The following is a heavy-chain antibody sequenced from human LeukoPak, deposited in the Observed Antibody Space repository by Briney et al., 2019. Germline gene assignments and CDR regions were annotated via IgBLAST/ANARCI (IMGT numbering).Heavy chain of an antibody. J-gene: IGHJ4*02. CDR1: GGSIRSGSHY. Sequence: PSETLSLTCTVSGGSIRSGSHYWAWIRQPPGKGLEWIGSIYYSRSTYYNPSLENRVTISIDTYNKHFSLQLRSLSAADTSVYYWAKGNDSGGNLVDLWGQGTLVTVS. D-gene: IGHD3-22*01. CDR3: AKGNDSGGNLVDL. V-gene: IGHV4-39*02. CDR2: IYYSRST.